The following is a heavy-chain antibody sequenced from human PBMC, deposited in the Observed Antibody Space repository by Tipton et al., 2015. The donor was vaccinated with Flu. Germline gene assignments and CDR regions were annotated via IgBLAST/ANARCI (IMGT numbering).Heavy chain of an antibody. D-gene: IGHD2-8*02. CDR2: IYYSGST. CDR1: GGSISSGGYY. Sequence: TLSLTCTVSGGSISSGGYYWSWIRQHPGKGLEWIGYIYYSGSTYYNPSLTSRVTISVDTSKNPFSLKLSSVTAADTAVYYCARDGVSGPVDYWGQGTLVTVSS. J-gene: IGHJ4*02. CDR3: ARDGVSGPVDY. V-gene: IGHV4-31*03.